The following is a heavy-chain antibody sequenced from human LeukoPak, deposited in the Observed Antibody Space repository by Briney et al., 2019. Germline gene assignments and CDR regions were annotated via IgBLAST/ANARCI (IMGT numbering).Heavy chain of an antibody. CDR2: IWYDGSNK. CDR3: ARTDSSWYLGAFDI. V-gene: IGHV3-33*03. Sequence: GASLRLSCAASGFTFSSYGMHWVRQAPGKGLEWVAVIWYDGSNKYYADSVKGRFTVSRDNAKNSLYLQMNSLRPEDTSVYYCARTDSSWYLGAFDIWGQGTMVTVSS. CDR1: GFTFSSYG. D-gene: IGHD6-13*01. J-gene: IGHJ3*02.